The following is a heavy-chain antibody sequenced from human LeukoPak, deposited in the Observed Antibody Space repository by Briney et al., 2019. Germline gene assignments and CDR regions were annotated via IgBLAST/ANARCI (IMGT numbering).Heavy chain of an antibody. Sequence: GGSLRLSCATSGFPFNDFSMTGSRRAPGRGLEGISTTKSGGTNTYYAESVKGRFTISRDNSKNALYLQVSSLRVEDTAIYYCAKQSYARSLGEGGPGTLVTVSS. CDR2: TKSGGTNT. V-gene: IGHV3-23*01. J-gene: IGHJ4*02. CDR1: GFPFNDFS. D-gene: IGHD3-16*01. CDR3: AKQSYARSLGE.